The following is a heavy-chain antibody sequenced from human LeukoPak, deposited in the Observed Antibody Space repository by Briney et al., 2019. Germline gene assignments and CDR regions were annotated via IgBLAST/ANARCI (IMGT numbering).Heavy chain of an antibody. CDR3: ARLRGCSGGSCFPPGYFDY. J-gene: IGHJ4*02. V-gene: IGHV4-30-2*01. D-gene: IGHD2-15*01. CDR2: VYHSGST. CDR1: GGSISSGGYS. Sequence: SQTLSLTCAVSGGSISSGGYSWSWSRQPPGKGLEWIGYVYHSGSTYYNPSLKSRVTISVDRSKNQFSLKLSSVTAADTAVYYCARLRGCSGGSCFPPGYFDYWGQGTLVTVSS.